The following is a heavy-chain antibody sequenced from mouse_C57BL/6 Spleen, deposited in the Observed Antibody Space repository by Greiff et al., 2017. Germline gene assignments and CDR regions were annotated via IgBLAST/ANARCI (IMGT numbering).Heavy chain of an antibody. CDR3: TPYGYDVYAMDY. CDR2: IDPETGGT. J-gene: IGHJ4*01. CDR1: GYTFTDYE. V-gene: IGHV1-15*01. Sequence: VKLLESGAELVRPGASVTLSCKASGYTFTDYEMHWVKQTPVHGLEWIGAIDPETGGTAYNQKFKGKAILTADKSSSTAYMELRSLTSEDSAVYYCTPYGYDVYAMDYWGQGTSVTVSS. D-gene: IGHD2-2*01.